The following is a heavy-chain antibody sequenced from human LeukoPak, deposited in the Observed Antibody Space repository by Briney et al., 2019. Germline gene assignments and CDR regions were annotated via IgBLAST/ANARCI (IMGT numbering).Heavy chain of an antibody. V-gene: IGHV3-15*01. CDR1: GFTFNNAW. J-gene: IGHJ4*02. CDR2: IKSQAAGGTT. D-gene: IGHD2-8*01. CDR3: TTDASPYCTNGKCYTGGNFDY. Sequence: GGSLRLSCAASGFTFNNAWMSWVRQAPGKGLEWVGRIKSQAAGGTTDYAAPVRGRFTISRDDSQNALYLQMNSLQTEDTAVYYRTTDASPYCTNGKCYTGGNFDYWGQGTLVTVSS.